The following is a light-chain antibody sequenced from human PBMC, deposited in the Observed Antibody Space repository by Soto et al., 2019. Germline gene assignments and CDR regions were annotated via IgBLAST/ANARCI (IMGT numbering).Light chain of an antibody. CDR3: QQSYSTPPYT. CDR2: AAS. CDR1: QSISSY. J-gene: IGKJ2*01. Sequence: DIQMTQSPSSLSAFIGDRVTITCRASQSISSYLNWYQQKPGKAPKLLIYAASNLQSGVPSRFSGSGSGTDFSLTISSLQPEDFATYYCQQSYSTPPYTFGQGTKLE. V-gene: IGKV1-39*01.